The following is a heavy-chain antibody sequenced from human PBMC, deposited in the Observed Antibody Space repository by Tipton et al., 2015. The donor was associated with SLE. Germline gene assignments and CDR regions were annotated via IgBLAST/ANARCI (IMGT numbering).Heavy chain of an antibody. D-gene: IGHD1-26*01. CDR1: GFTFSSYW. CDR3: ARDLSGSRGALFGY. V-gene: IGHV3-74*01. J-gene: IGHJ4*02. CDR2: INSDGSST. Sequence: SLRLSCAASGFTFSSYWMHWVRQAPGKGLVWVSRINSDGSSTSYADSVKGRFTIPRDNAKNTPYLQMNSLRAEDTAVYYCARDLSGSRGALFGYWGQGTLVTVSS.